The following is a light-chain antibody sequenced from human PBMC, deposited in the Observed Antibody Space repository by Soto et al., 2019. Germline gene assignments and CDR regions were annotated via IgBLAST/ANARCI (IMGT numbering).Light chain of an antibody. Sequence: EIVLTQSPGTLSLSPGERATLSCRASQSVSSSYLAWYQQKPGQAPRLLIYGASSRATGIPDRFSGSGSGTDFTLTISRLEPEEFAVYYCQQYGSSHRYTFGQGTKLEIK. CDR3: QQYGSSHRYT. CDR1: QSVSSSY. J-gene: IGKJ2*01. CDR2: GAS. V-gene: IGKV3-20*01.